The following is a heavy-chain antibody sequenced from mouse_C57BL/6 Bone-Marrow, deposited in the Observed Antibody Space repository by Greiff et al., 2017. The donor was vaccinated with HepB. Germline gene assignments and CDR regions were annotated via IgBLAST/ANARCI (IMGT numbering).Heavy chain of an antibody. J-gene: IGHJ1*03. V-gene: IGHV1-64*01. CDR1: GYTFTSYW. Sequence: QVQLQQPGAELVKPGASVKLSCKASGYTFTSYWMHWVKQRPGQGLEWIGMIHPNSGSTNYNEKFKSKATLTVDKSSSTAYMQLSSLTSEDSAVYYCARGDGYGNCYWYFDVWGTGTTVTVSS. CDR3: ARGDGYGNCYWYFDV. D-gene: IGHD2-1*01. CDR2: IHPNSGST.